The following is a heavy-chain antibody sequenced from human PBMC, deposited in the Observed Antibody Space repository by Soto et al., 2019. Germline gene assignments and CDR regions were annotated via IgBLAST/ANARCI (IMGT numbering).Heavy chain of an antibody. CDR3: ARRGPVTGLAY. D-gene: IGHD1-20*01. J-gene: IGHJ4*02. CDR2: INTDESST. CDR1: GFTSSSYW. Sequence: EVQLVESGGGLVQPGGSLRLSCAASGFTSSSYWMHWVRQAPGKGLVWVSRINTDESSTTYADSVKGRFTISRDNAKNTLYLQMNSLRAEDTAVYYCARRGPVTGLAYWGQGTLVTVSS. V-gene: IGHV3-74*01.